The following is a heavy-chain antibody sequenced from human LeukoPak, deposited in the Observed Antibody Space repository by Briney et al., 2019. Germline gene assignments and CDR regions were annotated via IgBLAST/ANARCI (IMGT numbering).Heavy chain of an antibody. CDR1: GFTFSGSA. V-gene: IGHV3-73*01. CDR3: TRPYCSSTSCYVWNY. Sequence: PGGSLRLSCAASGFTFSGSAMHWVRQASGKGLEWVGRIRSKANSYATAYAASVKGRFTISRDDSKNTAYLQMNSLKTEDTAVYYCTRPYCSSTSCYVWNYWGQGTLVTVSS. J-gene: IGHJ4*02. CDR2: IRSKANSYAT. D-gene: IGHD2-2*01.